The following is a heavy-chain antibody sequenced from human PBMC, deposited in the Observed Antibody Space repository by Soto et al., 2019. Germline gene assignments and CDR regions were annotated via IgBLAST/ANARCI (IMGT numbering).Heavy chain of an antibody. J-gene: IGHJ4*02. D-gene: IGHD6-6*01. CDR3: AKDVGSIAARSLLFDY. CDR1: GLTFSSYA. CDR2: ISGSGGST. V-gene: IGHV3-23*01. Sequence: GGSLRLSCAASGLTFSSYAMSWVRQAPGKGLEWVSAISGSGGSTYYADSVKGRFTISRDNSKNTLYLQMNSLRAEDTAVYYCAKDVGSIAARSLLFDYWGQGTLVTVSS.